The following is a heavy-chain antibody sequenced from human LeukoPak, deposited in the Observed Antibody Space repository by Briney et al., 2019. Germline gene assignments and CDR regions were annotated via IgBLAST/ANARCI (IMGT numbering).Heavy chain of an antibody. V-gene: IGHV3-23*01. Sequence: GGSLRLSCAASGFTFSSYAMSWVRQAPGKGLEWVSGISGSGVSTEYVDSVKGRFTISRDNSKNSLYLQMNSLRTEDTALYYCAKEGNYYGSGSWPFDYWGQGTLVTVSS. J-gene: IGHJ4*02. CDR2: ISGSGVST. CDR1: GFTFSSYA. D-gene: IGHD3-10*01. CDR3: AKEGNYYGSGSWPFDY.